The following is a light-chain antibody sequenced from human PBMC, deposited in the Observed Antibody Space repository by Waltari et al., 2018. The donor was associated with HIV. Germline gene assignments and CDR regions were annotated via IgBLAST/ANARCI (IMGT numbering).Light chain of an antibody. CDR2: EVT. CDR1: SSDIGPYTF. CDR3: SSYAGNNTLV. J-gene: IGLJ2*01. Sequence: QSALTQPPSASGSPGQSVTISCTGPSSDIGPYTFVSWYQHHPGKAPKLLRYEVTKGPAGVPVRFAGSKSDNRAPLTVSGLQAEDEANYSCSSYAGNNTLVFGGGTKLTVL. V-gene: IGLV2-8*01.